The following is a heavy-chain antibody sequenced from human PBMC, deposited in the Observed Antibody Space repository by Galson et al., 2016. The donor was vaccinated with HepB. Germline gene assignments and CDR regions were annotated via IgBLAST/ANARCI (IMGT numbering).Heavy chain of an antibody. CDR3: VRDSREWIPFNHYGLDV. J-gene: IGHJ6*02. D-gene: IGHD3-3*01. Sequence: SLRLSCAASGFTFSSYSMSWVRQAPGKGLEWVSVISASGNSKFSVDAVRGRFSVSRDNTKNTLFLQMDSLRAEDTALYYCVRDSREWIPFNHYGLDVWGQGTTVTVSS. V-gene: IGHV3-23*01. CDR2: ISASGNSK. CDR1: GFTFSSYS.